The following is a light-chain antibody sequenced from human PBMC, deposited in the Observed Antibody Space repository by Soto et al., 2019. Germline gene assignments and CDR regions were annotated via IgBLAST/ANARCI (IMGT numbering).Light chain of an antibody. V-gene: IGKV3-20*01. CDR3: QQYGTSPPTT. Sequence: EIVLTQSPGTLPLSPGDRATLSCRAIQTLSSSYLAWYQQKPGQAPRLLIYGASSRATGFPDRFRGSGSGTDFTLTISRLEPEDFAVYYCQQYGTSPPTTFGQGTKVDIK. CDR1: QTLSSSY. CDR2: GAS. J-gene: IGKJ1*01.